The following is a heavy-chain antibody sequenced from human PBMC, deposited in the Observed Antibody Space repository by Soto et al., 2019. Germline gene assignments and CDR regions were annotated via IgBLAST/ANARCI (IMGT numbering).Heavy chain of an antibody. CDR3: ARDQRSLVAVTENYYYGMDV. CDR1: GGTFSSYT. CDR2: IIPILGIA. D-gene: IGHD5-12*01. V-gene: IGHV1-69*04. J-gene: IGHJ6*02. Sequence: SVKVSCKASGGTFSSYTISWVRQAPGQGLEWMGRIIPILGIANYAQKFQGRVTITADKSTSTAYMELSSLRSEDTAVYYCARDQRSLVAVTENYYYGMDVSGQGTTLTVSS.